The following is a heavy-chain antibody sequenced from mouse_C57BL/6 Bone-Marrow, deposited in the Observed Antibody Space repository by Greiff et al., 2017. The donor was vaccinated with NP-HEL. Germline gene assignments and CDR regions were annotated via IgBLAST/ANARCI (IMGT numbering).Heavy chain of an antibody. J-gene: IGHJ2*01. CDR2: ISSGGSYT. CDR3: ARLTYYSNYYFDY. CDR1: GFTFSSYS. V-gene: IGHV5-6*01. Sequence: EVKLVESGGDLVKPGGSLKLSCAASGFTFSSYSMSWVRQTPDKRLEWVATISSGGSYTYYPDSVKGRFTISRDNAKNTLYLQMSSLKSEDTAMYYCARLTYYSNYYFDYWGQGTTLTVSS. D-gene: IGHD2-5*01.